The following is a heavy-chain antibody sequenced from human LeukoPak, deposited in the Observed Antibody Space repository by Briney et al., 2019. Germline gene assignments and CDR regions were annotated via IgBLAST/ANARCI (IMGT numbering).Heavy chain of an antibody. J-gene: IGHJ5*02. Sequence: GASVKVSCKASGYTFTSYGMSWVRQAPGQGLEWMGWISAYNGNTNYAQKLQGRVTMTTDTSTSTAYMELRSLRSDDTAVYYCARGNLYYYDSSGYHNWFDPWGQGTLVTVSS. CDR3: ARGNLYYYDSSGYHNWFDP. D-gene: IGHD3-22*01. V-gene: IGHV1-18*01. CDR2: ISAYNGNT. CDR1: GYTFTSYG.